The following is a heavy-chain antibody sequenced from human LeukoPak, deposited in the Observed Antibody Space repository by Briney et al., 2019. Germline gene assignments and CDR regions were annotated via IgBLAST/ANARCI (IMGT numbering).Heavy chain of an antibody. V-gene: IGHV4-34*01. J-gene: IGHJ6*03. CDR2: INHSGST. D-gene: IGHD2-2*01. Sequence: SETLSLTCAVYGGSFSGYYWSWIRQPPGKGLEWIGEINHSGSTNYNPSLKSRVTISVDTSKNQFSLKLSSVTAADTAVYYCARIDIVVVPAARGAYYYMDVWGKGTTVTVSS. CDR1: GGSFSGYY. CDR3: ARIDIVVVPAARGAYYYMDV.